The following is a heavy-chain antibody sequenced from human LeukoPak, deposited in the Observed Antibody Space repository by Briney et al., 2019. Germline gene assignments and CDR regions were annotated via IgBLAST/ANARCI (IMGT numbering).Heavy chain of an antibody. Sequence: GGSLRLSCAASGFTFSSYAMSWVRQAPGKGLEWVSAISGSGGSTYYADSVKGRFTISRDNSKNTLYVQMNSLRVEDTAVYYCAKDRRGGSYYAATLDIWGQGTMVTVFS. CDR2: ISGSGGST. CDR1: GFTFSSYA. D-gene: IGHD1-26*01. V-gene: IGHV3-23*01. J-gene: IGHJ3*02. CDR3: AKDRRGGSYYAATLDI.